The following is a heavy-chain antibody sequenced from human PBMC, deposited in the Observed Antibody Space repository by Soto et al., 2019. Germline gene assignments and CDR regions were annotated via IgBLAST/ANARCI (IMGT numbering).Heavy chain of an antibody. CDR3: VRTSLVVAAATREDY. CDR1: GFTFSSNA. Sequence: GGSLRLSCAASGFTFSSNAMTWVRQAPGKGLEWVSAISDSGGSTYYADSMKGRFTISRDNSKNTLYLQMNSPRAEDTAVYYCVRTSLVVAAATREDYWGQGTLVTVSS. D-gene: IGHD2-15*01. CDR2: ISDSGGST. V-gene: IGHV3-23*01. J-gene: IGHJ4*02.